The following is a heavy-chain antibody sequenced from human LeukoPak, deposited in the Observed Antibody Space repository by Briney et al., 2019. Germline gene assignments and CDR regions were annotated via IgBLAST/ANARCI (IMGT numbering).Heavy chain of an antibody. CDR3: ARGGDYASGSPGDY. J-gene: IGHJ4*02. Sequence: PGGSLRLSCAGSGFTFSTYALSWVRQIPGKGLVWVSRINTDGSTTTYADSVKGRFTISRDNAKNTLYLQMNSLRAEDTAVYYCARGGDYASGSPGDYWGQGTLVTVSS. D-gene: IGHD3-10*01. V-gene: IGHV3-74*01. CDR2: INTDGSTT. CDR1: GFTFSTYA.